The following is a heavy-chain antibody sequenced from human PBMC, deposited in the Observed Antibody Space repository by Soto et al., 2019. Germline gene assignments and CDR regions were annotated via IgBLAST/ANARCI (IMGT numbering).Heavy chain of an antibody. CDR1: GGSISSGGYY. D-gene: IGHD2-8*01. V-gene: IGHV4-31*03. Sequence: PSETLSLTCTVSGGSISSGGYYWSWIRQHPGKGLEWIGYIYYSGSTYYNPSLKSRVTISVDTSKNQFSLKLSSVTAADTAVYYCARDRVGVTPPYYYYYMDVWGKGTTVTVSS. CDR3: ARDRVGVTPPYYYYYMDV. J-gene: IGHJ6*03. CDR2: IYYSGST.